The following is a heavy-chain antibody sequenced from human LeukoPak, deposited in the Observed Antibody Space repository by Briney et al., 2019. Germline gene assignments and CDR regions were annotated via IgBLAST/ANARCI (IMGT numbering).Heavy chain of an antibody. V-gene: IGHV4-59*01. CDR3: ARLASGSYGPLTPFDY. CDR2: IYYSGSSGTT. CDR1: GGSISSYY. D-gene: IGHD1-26*01. J-gene: IGHJ4*02. Sequence: SETLSLTCTVSGGSISSYYWSWIRQPPGKGLGWVGYIYYSGSSGTTHYNPSLNSRVIISVDTSKNQIPLNLSSVTAADTAVYYSARLASGSYGPLTPFDYWGQGTLVTVSS.